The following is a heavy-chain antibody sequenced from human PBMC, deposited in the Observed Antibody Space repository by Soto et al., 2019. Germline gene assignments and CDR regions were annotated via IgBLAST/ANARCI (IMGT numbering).Heavy chain of an antibody. Sequence: TSETLSLTCTVSGGSISSSSYYWGWIRQPPGKGLEWIGSIYYTGRIYYNPSLKSRVTISVDTSKNQFSLKLSSVTAADTAVYYCARHVSRLLVTEGFDPWGQGTLVTVSS. CDR3: ARHVSRLLVTEGFDP. V-gene: IGHV4-39*01. J-gene: IGHJ5*02. CDR2: IYYTGRI. CDR1: GGSISSSSYY. D-gene: IGHD2-21*02.